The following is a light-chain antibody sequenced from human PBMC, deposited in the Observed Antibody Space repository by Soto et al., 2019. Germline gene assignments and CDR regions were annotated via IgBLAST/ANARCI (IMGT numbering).Light chain of an antibody. CDR2: DAS. J-gene: IGKJ5*01. V-gene: IGKV3-11*01. Sequence: ESVLTQSPATLSLYPRERATLSCRASQSVSSYLAWYQQKPGQAPRLLIYDASNRATGIPARCSGSGSGTDFTLTISSLEPEEGAVYYGPQRSNWPPTFAQGTRLEIK. CDR1: QSVSSY. CDR3: PQRSNWPPT.